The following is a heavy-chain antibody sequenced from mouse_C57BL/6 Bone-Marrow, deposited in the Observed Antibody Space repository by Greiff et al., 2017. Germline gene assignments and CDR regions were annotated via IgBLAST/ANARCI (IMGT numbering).Heavy chain of an antibody. CDR1: GFNIKNTY. CDR2: IDPANGNT. Sequence: VQLQQSVAELVRPGASVKLSCTASGFNIKNTYMHWVKQRPEQGLEWLGRIDPANGNTKYAPKFQGKATITADPSSNTAYLQLSSLPSEDTAIYYCAVDYSGSSPTPFAYWGQGTLVTVSA. CDR3: AVDYSGSSPTPFAY. V-gene: IGHV14-3*01. J-gene: IGHJ3*01. D-gene: IGHD1-1*01.